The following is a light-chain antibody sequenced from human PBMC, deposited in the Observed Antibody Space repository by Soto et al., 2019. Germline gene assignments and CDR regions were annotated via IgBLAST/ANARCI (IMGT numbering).Light chain of an antibody. CDR3: SSYTTGNTRQIV. V-gene: IGLV2-14*01. CDR2: DVS. J-gene: IGLJ1*01. Sequence: QSVLTQPASVSGSPGQSITISCTGTSSDVGGYNYVSWYQQHPGKAPKFMIYDVSNRPSGVSNRFSGSKSGNTASLTISGLQAEDEAGYYCSSYTTGNTRQIVFGTGTKVTVL. CDR1: SSDVGGYNY.